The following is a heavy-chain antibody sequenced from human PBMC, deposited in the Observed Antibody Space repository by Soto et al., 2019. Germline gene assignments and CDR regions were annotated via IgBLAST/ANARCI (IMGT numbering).Heavy chain of an antibody. V-gene: IGHV4-4*02. J-gene: IGHJ6*02. CDR1: GGSISSSNW. CDR2: IYHSGST. Sequence: SETLSLTCAVSGGSISSSNWWSWVRQPPGKGLEWIGEIYHSGSTNYNPSLKSRVTISVDKSKNQFSLKLSSVTAADTAVYYCARTYYDFWSGFMDVWGQGTTVTVSS. D-gene: IGHD3-3*01. CDR3: ARTYYDFWSGFMDV.